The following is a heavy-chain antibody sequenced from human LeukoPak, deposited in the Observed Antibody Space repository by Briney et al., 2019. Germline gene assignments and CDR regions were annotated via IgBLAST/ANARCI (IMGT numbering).Heavy chain of an antibody. CDR3: SRGWLQQGFDY. D-gene: IGHD5-24*01. V-gene: IGHV4-59*04. J-gene: IGHJ4*02. CDR1: GDSITGYY. CDR2: IYYTGNT. Sequence: SETLSLTCSVSGDSITGYYWGWIRQPPGKGLEWIGNIYYTGNTYYNSSLKSRVTISLDTSKNQFSLQLNSVTPEDTAVYYCSRGWLQQGFDYWGQGTLVTVSS.